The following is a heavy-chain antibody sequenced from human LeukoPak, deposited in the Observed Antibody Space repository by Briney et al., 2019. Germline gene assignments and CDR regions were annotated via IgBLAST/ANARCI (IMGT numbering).Heavy chain of an antibody. J-gene: IGHJ4*02. V-gene: IGHV3-30-3*01. CDR3: ARDGASRGAPDDY. Sequence: PGRSLRLSCAASGFTFSGYAMHWVRQAPGKGLDWVAVIPYDGSKKYYADSVQGRFTISRDNSKNTMYLQMNSLRSEDTAVYYCARDGASRGAPDDYWGQGTLVTVSS. CDR2: IPYDGSKK. CDR1: GFTFSGYA. D-gene: IGHD2-15*01.